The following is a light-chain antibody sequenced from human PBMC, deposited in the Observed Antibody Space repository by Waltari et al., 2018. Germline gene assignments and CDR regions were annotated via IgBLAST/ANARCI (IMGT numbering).Light chain of an antibody. Sequence: YVLAPPPSVSVSPGQKAMITCSGDYLPKTIVYWYRQKSGHAPGLVIFDDHKRPAGIPDRFSGSRSGTVATLTITGAQEEDEGDYYCRSTDVSGYYTVFGSG. V-gene: IGLV3-10*01. J-gene: IGLJ6*01. CDR2: DDH. CDR3: RSTDVSGYYTV. CDR1: YLPKTI.